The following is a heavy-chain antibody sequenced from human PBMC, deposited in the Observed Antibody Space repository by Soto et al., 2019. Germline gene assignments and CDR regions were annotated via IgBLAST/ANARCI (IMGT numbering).Heavy chain of an antibody. Sequence: PVGSLRLSCAASGFTFSSYWMSWVRQAPGKGLEWVANIKQDGSEKYYVDSVKGRFTISRDNAKNSLYLQMNSLRAEDTAVYYCARDPPGYCGGDCYNDYWGQGTLVTVSS. V-gene: IGHV3-7*01. J-gene: IGHJ4*02. D-gene: IGHD2-21*02. CDR3: ARDPPGYCGGDCYNDY. CDR2: IKQDGSEK. CDR1: GFTFSSYW.